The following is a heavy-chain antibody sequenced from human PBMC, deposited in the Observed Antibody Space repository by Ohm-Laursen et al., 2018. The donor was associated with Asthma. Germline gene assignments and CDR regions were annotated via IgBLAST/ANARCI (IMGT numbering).Heavy chain of an antibody. Sequence: PTQTLTLTCTFSGFSLSTSGMCVSWIRQPPGKALEWLALIDWDDDKYYSTSLKTRLTISKDTSKNQVVLTMTNMDPVDTATYYCARIRYMSADDSSGYQPERYGMDVWGQGTTVTVSS. J-gene: IGHJ6*02. V-gene: IGHV2-70*01. CDR3: ARIRYMSADDSSGYQPERYGMDV. CDR1: GFSLSTSGMC. CDR2: IDWDDDK. D-gene: IGHD3-22*01.